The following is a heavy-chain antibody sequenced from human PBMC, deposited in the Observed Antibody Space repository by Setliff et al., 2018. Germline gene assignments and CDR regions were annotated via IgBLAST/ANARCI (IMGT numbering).Heavy chain of an antibody. J-gene: IGHJ4*02. D-gene: IGHD1-26*01. Sequence: ETLSLTCTVSGGSISSYYWSWIRQPPGKGLEWIGYIYYSGSTNYNPSLKSRVTISVDTSKNQFPLKLSSVTAADTAVYYCARGVGATNDYWGQGTLVTVSS. CDR3: ARGVGATNDY. V-gene: IGHV4-59*01. CDR1: GGSISSYY. CDR2: IYYSGST.